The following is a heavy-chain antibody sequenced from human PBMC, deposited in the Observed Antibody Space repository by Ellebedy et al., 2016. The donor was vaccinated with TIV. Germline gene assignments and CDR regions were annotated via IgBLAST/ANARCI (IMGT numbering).Heavy chain of an antibody. CDR3: ARLRGVRTHNYYSGVDV. Sequence: PGGSLRLSCKGSGYSFANYWIAWARQMPGKGLEWMGIIYTGDSDTRYSPPFQGHVTMSADKSISTAYLQWSSLRASDTAMYYCARLRGVRTHNYYSGVDVWGQGTTVTVSS. V-gene: IGHV5-51*01. CDR1: GYSFANYW. J-gene: IGHJ6*02. D-gene: IGHD3-10*01. CDR2: IYTGDSDT.